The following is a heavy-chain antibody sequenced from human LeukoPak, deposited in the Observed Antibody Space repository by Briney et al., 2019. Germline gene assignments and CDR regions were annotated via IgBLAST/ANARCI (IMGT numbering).Heavy chain of an antibody. Sequence: ASVKVSCKASGYTFTSYDINWVRQAPGQGLEWMGWINPNSGGTNYAQKFQGRVTMTRDTSISTAYMELSRLRSDDTAVYYCARVRPVRRFGDLDYWGQGTLVTVSS. V-gene: IGHV1-2*02. CDR3: ARVRPVRRFGDLDY. CDR1: GYTFTSYD. CDR2: INPNSGGT. D-gene: IGHD3-10*01. J-gene: IGHJ4*02.